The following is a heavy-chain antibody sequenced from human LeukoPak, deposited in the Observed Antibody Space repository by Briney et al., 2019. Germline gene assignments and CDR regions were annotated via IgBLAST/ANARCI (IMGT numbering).Heavy chain of an antibody. CDR2: INPNTGGT. Sequence: ASVKVSCKASGYTFTDYYMHWVRQAPGRGLEWMGWINPNTGGTNYAQIFQGRVTMTRDTSISTAYMELTGLRSDDTAVYFCARKGGPRVNAFDIWGQGTMVTVSS. J-gene: IGHJ3*02. D-gene: IGHD1-14*01. V-gene: IGHV1-2*02. CDR1: GYTFTDYY. CDR3: ARKGGPRVNAFDI.